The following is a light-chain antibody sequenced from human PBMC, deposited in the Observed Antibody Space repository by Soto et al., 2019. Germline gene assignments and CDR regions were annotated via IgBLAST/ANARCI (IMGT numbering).Light chain of an antibody. V-gene: IGKV3-15*01. J-gene: IGKJ4*01. CDR2: GAS. CDR3: QQYNDWPRT. Sequence: EIVMTQSPGTLSVSPGERATLSCRASQSVNSNLAWYQQKPCQAPRILIYGASTRATAIPARFSGSGSGTEFTLTISSLQSEDFAVYYCQQYNDWPRTFGGGTKVEIK. CDR1: QSVNSN.